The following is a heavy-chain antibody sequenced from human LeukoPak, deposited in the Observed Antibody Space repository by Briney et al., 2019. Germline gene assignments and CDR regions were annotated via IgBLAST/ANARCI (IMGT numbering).Heavy chain of an antibody. CDR2: ISYDGSNK. CDR1: GFTFSSYG. J-gene: IGHJ5*02. V-gene: IGHV3-30*19. Sequence: GGSLRLSCAASGFTFSSYGMHWVRQAPGKGLEWVAVISYDGSNKYYADSVKGRFTISRDNSKNTLYLQMNSLRAEDTAVYYCARDSSSSSWYTYNWFGPWGQGTLVTVSS. D-gene: IGHD6-13*01. CDR3: ARDSSSSSWYTYNWFGP.